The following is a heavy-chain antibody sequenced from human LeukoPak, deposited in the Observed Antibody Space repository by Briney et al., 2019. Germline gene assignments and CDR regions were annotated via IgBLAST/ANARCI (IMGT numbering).Heavy chain of an antibody. CDR1: GLTFTRYS. J-gene: IGHJ4*02. CDR2: IGVGSAPI. D-gene: IGHD1-26*01. Sequence: PGGSLRLSCAASGLTFTRYSLNWVRQAPGKGLEWLSYIGVGSAPIHYADSVRGRFTISRDNAKNSVYLQMNSLRDEDTAVYYCARDWAWEPGDYWGQGTLVTVSS. CDR3: ARDWAWEPGDY. V-gene: IGHV3-48*02.